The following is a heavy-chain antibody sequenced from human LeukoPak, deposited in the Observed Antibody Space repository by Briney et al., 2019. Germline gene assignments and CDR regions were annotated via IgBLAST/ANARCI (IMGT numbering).Heavy chain of an antibody. CDR3: ARERGSGSYYLGAAFDI. Sequence: ASVKVSCKASGGTFSSYAISWVRQAPGQGLEWMGGIIPIFGTANYAQKFQGRVTITADKSTSTAYMELSSLRSEDTAVYYCARERGSGSYYLGAAFDIWGQGTMVTVSS. D-gene: IGHD3-10*01. V-gene: IGHV1-69*06. CDR1: GGTFSSYA. CDR2: IIPIFGTA. J-gene: IGHJ3*02.